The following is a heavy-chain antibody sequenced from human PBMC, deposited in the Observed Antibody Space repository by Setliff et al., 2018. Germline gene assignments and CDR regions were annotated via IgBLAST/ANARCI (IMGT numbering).Heavy chain of an antibody. CDR2: INPNSGGT. V-gene: IGHV1-2*06. J-gene: IGHJ4*02. D-gene: IGHD6-6*01. CDR3: AREQLVDRGFDY. CDR1: GYTLTELS. Sequence: ASVKVSCKVSGYTLTELSMHWVRQAPGQGLEWMGRINPNSGGTNYAQKFQGRVTMTRDTSISTAYMELSRLRSDDTAVYYCAREQLVDRGFDYWGQGTLVTVSS.